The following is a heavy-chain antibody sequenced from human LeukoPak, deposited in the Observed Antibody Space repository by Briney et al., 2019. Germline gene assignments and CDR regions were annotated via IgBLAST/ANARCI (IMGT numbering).Heavy chain of an antibody. CDR3: ARTTAAGIRGWFDP. CDR2: IYTSGST. Sequence: KTSETLSLTCTVSGGSISSYYWGWIRQPAGKGLEWIGRIYTSGSTNYNPSLKSRVTMSVDTSKNQFSLKLSSVTAADTAVYYCARTTAAGIRGWFDPWGQGTLVTVSS. D-gene: IGHD6-13*01. V-gene: IGHV4-4*07. CDR1: GGSISSYY. J-gene: IGHJ5*02.